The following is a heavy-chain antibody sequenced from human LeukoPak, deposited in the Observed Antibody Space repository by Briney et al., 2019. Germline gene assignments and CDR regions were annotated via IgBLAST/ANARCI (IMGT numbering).Heavy chain of an antibody. Sequence: ASVKVSCKASGHTFTTYYVHLVRQAPGQGLEWMGVINPSGDGTNYPQRFQGRVTLTRDTSTSTVYMELSSLRSEDTAIYYCARGSTSDWPLDHWGQETLVTISS. CDR2: INPSGDGT. V-gene: IGHV1-46*01. J-gene: IGHJ4*02. D-gene: IGHD2-2*01. CDR3: ARGSTSDWPLDH. CDR1: GHTFTTYY.